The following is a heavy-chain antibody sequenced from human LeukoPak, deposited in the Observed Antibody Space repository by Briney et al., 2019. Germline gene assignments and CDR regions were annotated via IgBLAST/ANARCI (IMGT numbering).Heavy chain of an antibody. V-gene: IGHV3-9*01. CDR2: ISWNSGSI. CDR3: AKDNDGYNGGFDY. CDR1: GFTFDDYG. Sequence: GGSLRLSCAASGFTFDDYGMSWVRHAPGKGLEWVSGISWNSGSIGYADSVKGRFTISRDNAKNSLYLQMNSLRVEDTALYYCAKDNDGYNGGFDYWGQGTLVTVSS. D-gene: IGHD5-24*01. J-gene: IGHJ4*02.